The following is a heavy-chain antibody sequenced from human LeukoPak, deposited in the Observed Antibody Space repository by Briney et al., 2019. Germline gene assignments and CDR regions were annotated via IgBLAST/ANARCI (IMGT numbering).Heavy chain of an antibody. V-gene: IGHV3-30*19. Sequence: GGSLRLSCAASGFTFSSYGMHWVRQAPGKGLEWVAVILSDGSKEFYTDSVKGRFTISRDKSKNMLYLQMNSLRAEDTAVYYCARDVDDYGDYWGQGTLVTVSS. D-gene: IGHD4-17*01. CDR2: ILSDGSKE. J-gene: IGHJ4*02. CDR1: GFTFSSYG. CDR3: ARDVDDYGDY.